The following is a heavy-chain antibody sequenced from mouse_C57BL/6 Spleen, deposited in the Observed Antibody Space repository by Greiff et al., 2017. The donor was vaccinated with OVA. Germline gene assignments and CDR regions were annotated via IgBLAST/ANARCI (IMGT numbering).Heavy chain of an antibody. CDR3: ARGEVTTGPDAY. CDR2: IDPSDSYT. V-gene: IGHV1-59*01. D-gene: IGHD1-1*01. J-gene: IGHJ3*01. CDR1: GYTFTSYW. Sequence: QVQLQQPGAELVRPGTSVKLSYKASGYTFTSYWMHWVKQRPGQGLEWIGVIDPSDSYTNYNQKFKGKATLTVDTSSSTAYMQLSSLTSEDSAVYYCARGEVTTGPDAYWGQGTLVTVSA.